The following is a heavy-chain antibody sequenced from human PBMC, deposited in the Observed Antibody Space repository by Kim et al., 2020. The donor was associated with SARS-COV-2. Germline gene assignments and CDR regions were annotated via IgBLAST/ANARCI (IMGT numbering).Heavy chain of an antibody. CDR2: ISSSGSTI. V-gene: IGHV3-11*01. Sequence: GGSLRLSCAASGFTFSDYYMSWIRQAPGKGLEWVSYISSSGSTIYYADSVKGRFTISRDNAKNSLYLQMNSLRAEDTAVYYCAREEGRYFDWLLRYGMDVWGQGTTVTVSS. CDR1: GFTFSDYY. J-gene: IGHJ6*02. D-gene: IGHD3-9*01. CDR3: AREEGRYFDWLLRYGMDV.